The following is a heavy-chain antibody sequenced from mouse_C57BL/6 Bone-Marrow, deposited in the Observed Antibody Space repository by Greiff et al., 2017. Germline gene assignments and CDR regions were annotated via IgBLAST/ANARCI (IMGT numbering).Heavy chain of an antibody. CDR2: IHPNSGST. V-gene: IGHV1-64*01. CDR3: ALYYYGSSYFDY. J-gene: IGHJ2*01. D-gene: IGHD1-1*01. CDR1: GYTFTSYW. Sequence: QVQLKEPGAELVKPGASVKLSCKASGYTFTSYWMHWVKQRPGQGLEWIGMIHPNSGSTNYNEKFKSKATLTVDKSSSTAYMQLSSLTSEDSAVYYCALYYYGSSYFDYWGQGTTLTVSS.